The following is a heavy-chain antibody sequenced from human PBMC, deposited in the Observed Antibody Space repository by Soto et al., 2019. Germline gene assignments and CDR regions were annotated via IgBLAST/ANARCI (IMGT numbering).Heavy chain of an antibody. D-gene: IGHD3-3*01. CDR3: AREAVTIFGVVKRPAPLGDYYMDV. CDR2: IWYDGSNK. V-gene: IGHV3-33*01. CDR1: GFTFSSYG. Sequence: GGSLRLSCAASGFTFSSYGMHWVRQAPGKGLEWVAVIWYDGSNKYYADSVKGRFTISRDNSKNTLYLQMNSLRAEDTAVYYCAREAVTIFGVVKRPAPLGDYYMDVWGKGTTVTVSS. J-gene: IGHJ6*03.